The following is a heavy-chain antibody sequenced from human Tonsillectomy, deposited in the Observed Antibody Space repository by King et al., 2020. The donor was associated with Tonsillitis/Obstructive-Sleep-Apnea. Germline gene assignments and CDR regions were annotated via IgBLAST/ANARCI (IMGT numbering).Heavy chain of an antibody. CDR3: ARGWVPGAISSYYYYMDV. Sequence: VQLQQGGAGLLKSSETLSLTCAGYGGSFSDYYWSWIRQPPGKGLEWIGESNHSGSINYKPSLKIRLTISVDTSKNRFSRKLRFVTAADPAVYYCARGWVPGAISSYYYYMDVWGRGTTVTVSS. V-gene: IGHV4-34*01. J-gene: IGHJ6*03. D-gene: IGHD2-2*01. CDR1: GGSFSDYY. CDR2: SNHSGSI.